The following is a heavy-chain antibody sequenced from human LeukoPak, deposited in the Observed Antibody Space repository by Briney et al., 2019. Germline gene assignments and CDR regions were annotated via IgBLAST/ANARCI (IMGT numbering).Heavy chain of an antibody. J-gene: IGHJ3*01. CDR3: ARWLCSSSCYYDY. CDR2: IYSGGST. Sequence: PGGSLRLSCAASGFIVRTNYMSWVRQAPGKGLEWVSVIYSGGSTYYADSVKGRFTISRDNSKNTLCLRMNSLRAEDTAVYYCARWLCSSSCYYDYWGQGTMVTVSS. CDR1: GFIVRTNY. D-gene: IGHD2-2*01. V-gene: IGHV3-53*01.